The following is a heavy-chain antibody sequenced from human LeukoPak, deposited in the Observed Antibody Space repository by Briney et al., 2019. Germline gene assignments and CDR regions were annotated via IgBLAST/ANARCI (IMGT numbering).Heavy chain of an antibody. CDR2: IYPGDSDT. CDR1: GYSFTSYW. D-gene: IGHD3-22*01. CDR3: ARPVDSSDHYFDY. Sequence: GESLKISCKGSGYSFTSYWIGWVRQMPGKGLEWMGIIYPGDSDTRYSPSFQGQVTISADKPISTAYLQWSSLKASDTAMYYCARPVDSSDHYFDYWGQGTLVTVSS. J-gene: IGHJ4*02. V-gene: IGHV5-51*01.